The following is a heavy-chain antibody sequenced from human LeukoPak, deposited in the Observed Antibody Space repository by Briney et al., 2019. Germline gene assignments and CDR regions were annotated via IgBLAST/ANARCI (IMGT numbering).Heavy chain of an antibody. D-gene: IGHD6-13*01. CDR2: IYYSGST. Sequence: SETLSLTCTVSGGSISSYYWSWIRQPPAQGLERIGYIYYSGSTNYNPSLKSRVPISVDTAKNQFSLTLSSVTAADTAVYYCARTGIAAAGPFDYWGQGTLVTVSS. V-gene: IGHV4-59*12. CDR3: ARTGIAAAGPFDY. CDR1: GGSISSYY. J-gene: IGHJ4*02.